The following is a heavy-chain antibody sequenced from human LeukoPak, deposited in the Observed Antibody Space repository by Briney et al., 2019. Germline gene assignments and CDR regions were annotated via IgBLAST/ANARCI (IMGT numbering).Heavy chain of an antibody. CDR3: ARENYGDYGYFQH. J-gene: IGHJ1*01. V-gene: IGHV4-30-4*01. Sequence: PSETLSLTCTVSGGSISSGDYYWSWIRQPPGKGLEWIGYIYYSGSTYYNPSLKSRVTISVDTSKNQFSLKLSSVTAADTAVYYCARENYGDYGYFQHWGQSTLVTVSS. D-gene: IGHD4-17*01. CDR2: IYYSGST. CDR1: GGSISSGDYY.